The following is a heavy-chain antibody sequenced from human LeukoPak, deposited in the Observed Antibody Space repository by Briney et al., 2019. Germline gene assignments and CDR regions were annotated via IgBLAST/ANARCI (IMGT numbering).Heavy chain of an antibody. J-gene: IGHJ4*02. D-gene: IGHD2-15*01. CDR1: GFTSSSYD. CDR2: ISGSGGST. CDR3: AKDTSWIVAATLDY. Sequence: RSGGSLRLSCAASGFTSSSYDMSWVRQAPGKGLEWVSYISGSGGSTNYAGSVKGRFTISRDSSKNMMYLQMNSLRAEDTAVYYCAKDTSWIVAATLDYWGQGTLVTVSS. V-gene: IGHV3-23*01.